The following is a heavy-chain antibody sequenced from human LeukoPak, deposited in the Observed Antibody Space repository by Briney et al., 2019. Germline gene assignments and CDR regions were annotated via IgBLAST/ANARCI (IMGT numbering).Heavy chain of an antibody. V-gene: IGHV4-59*01. D-gene: IGHD6-6*01. CDR2: VYYSGTT. J-gene: IGHJ5*02. CDR3: ARGYSRSSLWFDP. Sequence: SETLSLTCNISGGSISTYYWSWMRQPPGKELEWIGYVYYSGTTNYSPSLKSRVTMSVDTSKNQFSLNLNSVTAADAAVYYCARGYSRSSLWFDPWGQGTLVTVSS. CDR1: GGSISTYY.